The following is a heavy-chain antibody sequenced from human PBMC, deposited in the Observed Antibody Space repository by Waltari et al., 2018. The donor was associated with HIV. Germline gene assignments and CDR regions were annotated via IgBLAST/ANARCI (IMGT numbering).Heavy chain of an antibody. CDR2: ISYDGIKK. D-gene: IGHD3-10*01. J-gene: IGHJ4*02. CDR1: APRSGGVA. Sequence: QVPLVESGGGVVQTGDVLRLPCSASAPRSGGVALPGVGQAPGKGLEWVAAISYDGIKKFYADSMRGRFTISRDTSKKTLYLQMNTLKTEDTAVYFCAVDSSQVLWFGESLALWGQGTLVTVSS. V-gene: IGHV3-30*04. CDR3: AVDSSQVLWFGESLAL.